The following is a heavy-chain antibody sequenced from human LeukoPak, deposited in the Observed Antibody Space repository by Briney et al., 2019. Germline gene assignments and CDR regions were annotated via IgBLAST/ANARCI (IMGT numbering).Heavy chain of an antibody. D-gene: IGHD2-15*01. CDR1: GFTVSNNY. CDR2: ISSSSSTI. Sequence: KSGGSLRLSCAASGFTVSNNYMSWVRQAPGKGLEWVSYISSSSSTIYYADSVKGRFTISRDNSKNTLYLQMNSLRAEDTAVYYCAKYCIGGSCYTPGEHYYGMDVWGQGTTVTVSS. CDR3: AKYCIGGSCYTPGEHYYGMDV. V-gene: IGHV3-11*01. J-gene: IGHJ6*02.